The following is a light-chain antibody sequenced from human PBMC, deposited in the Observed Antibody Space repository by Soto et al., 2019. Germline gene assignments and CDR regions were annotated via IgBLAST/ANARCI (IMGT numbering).Light chain of an antibody. V-gene: IGKV3-11*01. Sequence: ETVLTQSPATLSVSPGERATLSCRTSQNVDRNLVWYQQKSGQPPRLLIYDASVRATGIPPRFSGSGSGTDFTLTIENLEPEDSAIYYCQQRAPWSPLSFGGGTKVEI. J-gene: IGKJ4*01. CDR3: QQRAPWSPLS. CDR1: QNVDRN. CDR2: DAS.